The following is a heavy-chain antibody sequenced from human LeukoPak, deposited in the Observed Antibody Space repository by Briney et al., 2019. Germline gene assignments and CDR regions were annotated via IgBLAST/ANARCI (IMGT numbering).Heavy chain of an antibody. D-gene: IGHD2-21*02. Sequence: GGSLRLSCAAPGFTFGSYSMNWVRQAPGKGLEWVSYISSSSSSKKYADSVKGRFTISRDNAKNSLYLQMNSLRAEDTAVYYCARGGASCGGDCLDYWGQGTLVTVSS. V-gene: IGHV3-48*01. CDR2: ISSSSSSK. CDR3: ARGGASCGGDCLDY. CDR1: GFTFGSYS. J-gene: IGHJ4*02.